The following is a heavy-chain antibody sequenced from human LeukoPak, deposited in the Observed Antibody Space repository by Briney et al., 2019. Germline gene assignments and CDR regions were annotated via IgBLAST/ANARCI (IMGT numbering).Heavy chain of an antibody. J-gene: IGHJ4*02. V-gene: IGHV3-74*01. CDR2: INSDGSST. D-gene: IGHD4-17*01. CDR3: AKYGPHTVTSLDY. Sequence: GGSLRLSCAASGFTFSSYWMHWVRQAPGKGLVWVSRINSDGSSTSYADSVKGRFTISRDNSKNTLYLQMNSLRAEDTAVYYCAKYGPHTVTSLDYWGQGTLVTVSS. CDR1: GFTFSSYW.